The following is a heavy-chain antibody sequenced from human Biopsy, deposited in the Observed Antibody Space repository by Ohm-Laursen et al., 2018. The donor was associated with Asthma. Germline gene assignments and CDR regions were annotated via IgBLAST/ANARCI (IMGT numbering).Heavy chain of an antibody. Sequence: SDTLSLTWAVSGGSITSFYWSWIRQPPGRGLEWIGYIYFSGNTNYNPSLKSRVTISIDTSKNHFSLKLTSVTATDTAVYYCARGPNYHGSGRAPIGMDVWGQGTTVTVSS. J-gene: IGHJ6*02. D-gene: IGHD3-10*01. CDR1: GGSITSFY. CDR3: ARGPNYHGSGRAPIGMDV. CDR2: IYFSGNT. V-gene: IGHV4-59*07.